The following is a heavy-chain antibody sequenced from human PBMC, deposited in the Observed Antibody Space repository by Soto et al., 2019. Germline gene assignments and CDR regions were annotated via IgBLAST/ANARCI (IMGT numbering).Heavy chain of an antibody. CDR1: GFTFSSYA. CDR2: ISGSGGST. D-gene: IGHD6-19*01. J-gene: IGHJ4*02. Sequence: EVQLLESGGGLVQPGGSLRLSCAASGFTFSSYAMSWVRQAPGKGLEWVSAISGSGGSTYYADSVKGRVTISKDNSKNRLYLQMSSRGAEDTAVDYWAEGSGWEGGGIDYRGQGHLVTVSA. CDR3: AEGSGWEGGGIDY. V-gene: IGHV3-23*01.